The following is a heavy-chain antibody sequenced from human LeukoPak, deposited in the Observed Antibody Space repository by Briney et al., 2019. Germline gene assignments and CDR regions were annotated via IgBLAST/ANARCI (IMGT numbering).Heavy chain of an antibody. CDR2: TSYDGSNK. J-gene: IGHJ4*02. Sequence: GRSLRLSCAASGFTFSSYGMHWVRQAPGKGLEWVAVTSYDGSNKYYADSVKGRFTISRDNSKNTLYLQMNSLRAEDTAVYYCAKPLLWFGELPAVDYWGQGTLVTVSS. V-gene: IGHV3-30*18. CDR1: GFTFSSYG. CDR3: AKPLLWFGELPAVDY. D-gene: IGHD3-10*01.